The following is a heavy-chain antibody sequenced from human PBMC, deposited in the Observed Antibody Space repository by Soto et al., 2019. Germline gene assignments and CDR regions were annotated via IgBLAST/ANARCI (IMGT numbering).Heavy chain of an antibody. J-gene: IGHJ6*02. V-gene: IGHV1-69*06. CDR3: ASRSYDFWSGPAHYYYGMDV. CDR1: GGTFSSYA. D-gene: IGHD3-3*01. Sequence: SVKVSCKASGGTFSSYAISWVRQAPGQGLEWMGGIIPIFGTANYAQKFQGRVTITADKSTSTAYMELSSLRSEDTAVYYCASRSYDFWSGPAHYYYGMDVWGQGTTVTVSS. CDR2: IIPIFGTA.